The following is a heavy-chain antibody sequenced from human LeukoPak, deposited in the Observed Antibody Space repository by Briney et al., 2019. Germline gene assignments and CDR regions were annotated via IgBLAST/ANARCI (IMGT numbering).Heavy chain of an antibody. J-gene: IGHJ4*02. CDR1: GGSVSSGSYY. V-gene: IGHV4-61*01. Sequence: SETLSLTCTVSGGSVSSGSYYRSWIRQPPGKGLEWIGYIYYSGSTNYNPSLKSRVTISVDTSKNQFSLKLSSVTAADTAVYYCARVGPGDFWSGYNFDYWGQGTLVTVSS. CDR2: IYYSGST. CDR3: ARVGPGDFWSGYNFDY. D-gene: IGHD3-3*01.